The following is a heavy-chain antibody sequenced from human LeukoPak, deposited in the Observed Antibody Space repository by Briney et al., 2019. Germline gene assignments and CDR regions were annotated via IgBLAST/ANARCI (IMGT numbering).Heavy chain of an antibody. CDR1: GYAFTGYY. J-gene: IGHJ3*02. D-gene: IGHD1-26*01. V-gene: IGHV1-46*01. CDR3: ARVEGATPRLAFDI. Sequence: ASVKVSCKASGYAFTGYYMHWVRQAPGQGLEWMGIINPSGGSTSYAQKFQGRVTMTRDMSTSTVYMELSSLRSEDTAVYYCARVEGATPRLAFDIWGQGTMVTVSS. CDR2: INPSGGST.